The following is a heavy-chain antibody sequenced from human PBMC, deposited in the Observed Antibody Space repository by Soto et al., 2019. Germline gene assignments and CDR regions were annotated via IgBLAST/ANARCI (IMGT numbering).Heavy chain of an antibody. Sequence: ASVKVSCKASGYTFPSYDINWVRQATGQGXEWMGWMNPNSGNTGYAQKFQGRVTMTRNTSISTAYMELSSLRSEDTAVYYCARGGGQYYDSSGYLKDYYYYGMDVWGQGTTVTVSS. D-gene: IGHD3-22*01. CDR1: GYTFPSYD. V-gene: IGHV1-8*01. J-gene: IGHJ6*02. CDR3: ARGGGQYYDSSGYLKDYYYYGMDV. CDR2: MNPNSGNT.